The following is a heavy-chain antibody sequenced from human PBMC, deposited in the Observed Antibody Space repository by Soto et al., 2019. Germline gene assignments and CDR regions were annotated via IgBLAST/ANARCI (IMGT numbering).Heavy chain of an antibody. V-gene: IGHV4-38-2*01. D-gene: IGHD1-26*01. CDR3: ARSPLTYSGSYFFDY. CDR2: IYHSGST. J-gene: IGHJ4*02. CDR1: GYSISSGYY. Sequence: LALTCAVSGYSISSGYYWGWIRQPPGKGLEWIGSIYHSGSTYYNPSLKSRVTISVDTSKNQFSLKLSSVTAADTAVYYCARSPLTYSGSYFFDYWGQGTLVTVSS.